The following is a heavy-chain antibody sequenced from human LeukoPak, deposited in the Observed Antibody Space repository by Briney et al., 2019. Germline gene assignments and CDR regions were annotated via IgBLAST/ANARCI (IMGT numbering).Heavy chain of an antibody. CDR1: GGSISSYY. Sequence: PSETLSLTCTVSGGSISSYYWSWLRQPPGKGLEWIGYIYYSGSTNYNPSLKSRVTISVDTSKNQFSLKLSSVTAADTAVYYCARVGAYSSSWYYYYYYMDVWGKGTTVTISS. J-gene: IGHJ6*03. CDR2: IYYSGST. D-gene: IGHD6-13*01. CDR3: ARVGAYSSSWYYYYYYMDV. V-gene: IGHV4-59*01.